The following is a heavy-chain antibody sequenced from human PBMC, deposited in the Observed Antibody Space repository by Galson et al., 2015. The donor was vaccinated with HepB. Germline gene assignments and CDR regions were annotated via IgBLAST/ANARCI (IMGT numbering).Heavy chain of an antibody. CDR3: AKVFPEKTDGWYRQALYYFDS. CDR2: ITPSGDNT. Sequence: SLRLSCAASGFTFSYYAMSWVRQAPGKGLEWVSAITPSGDNTFSEDSMKGRFTISRDNSRNTLFLHMNSLRADDTAIYFCAKVFPEKTDGWYRQALYYFDSWGQGTRVTVSS. D-gene: IGHD6-19*01. V-gene: IGHV3-23*01. CDR1: GFTFSYYA. J-gene: IGHJ4*02.